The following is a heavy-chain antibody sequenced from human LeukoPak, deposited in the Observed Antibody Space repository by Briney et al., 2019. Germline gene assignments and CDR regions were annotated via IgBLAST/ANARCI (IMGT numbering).Heavy chain of an antibody. V-gene: IGHV4-59*08. D-gene: IGHD5-18*01. CDR3: ARAVGYSYPNWFDP. CDR1: GGSISSYY. CDR2: IYYSGST. Sequence: SETLSLTCTVSGGSISSYYWSWIRQPPGKGLEWIGYIYYSGSTNYNPSLKSRVTISVDTSKNQFSLKLSTVTAADTAVYYCARAVGYSYPNWFDPWGQGTLVTVSS. J-gene: IGHJ5*02.